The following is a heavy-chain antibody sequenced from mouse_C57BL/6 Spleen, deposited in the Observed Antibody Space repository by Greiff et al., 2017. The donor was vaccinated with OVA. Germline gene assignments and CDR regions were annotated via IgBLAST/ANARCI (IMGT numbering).Heavy chain of an antibody. CDR2: IYPSDSET. J-gene: IGHJ2*01. CDR3: ASSPITTVVATSFDY. CDR1: GYTFTSYW. D-gene: IGHD1-1*01. Sequence: VQLQQPGAELVRPGSSVKLSCKASGYTFTSYWMNWVKQRPIQGLEWIGNIYPSDSETHYNQKFKDKATLTVDKSSSTAYMQRSSLTSEDSAVNYCASSPITTVVATSFDYWGQGTTLTVSS. V-gene: IGHV1-52*01.